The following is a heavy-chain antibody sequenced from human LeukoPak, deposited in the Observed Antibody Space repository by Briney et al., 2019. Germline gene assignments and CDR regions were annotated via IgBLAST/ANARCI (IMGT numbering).Heavy chain of an antibody. V-gene: IGHV3-30*02. CDR2: ILYDGRNQ. CDR3: AKDRRRQLWSPRPAEY. D-gene: IGHD5-18*01. CDR1: GFTFSSYG. Sequence: GSLRLPCAASGFTFSSYGMHWVRQAPGKGLEWVAFILYDGRNQYYADPVKGRFNISQDHSQNTLYLQMNSLGAEDPALYFRAKDRRRQLWSPRPAEYWGQGTLVTVSS. J-gene: IGHJ4*02.